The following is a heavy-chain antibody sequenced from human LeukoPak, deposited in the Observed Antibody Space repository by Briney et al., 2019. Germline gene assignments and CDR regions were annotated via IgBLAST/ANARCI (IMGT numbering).Heavy chain of an antibody. CDR3: QSRYLEWLLEY. Sequence: PSETLSLTCTVSGGSINSNNYCWGWIRQPPGKGLEWIGSIYSSGSAYYNPSLKSRVTISVDTSKNQFSLRLSSVTAADTAVYYCQSRYLEWLLEYWGQGTLVTVSS. V-gene: IGHV4-39*01. CDR2: IYSSGSA. D-gene: IGHD3-3*01. CDR1: GGSINSNNYC. J-gene: IGHJ4*02.